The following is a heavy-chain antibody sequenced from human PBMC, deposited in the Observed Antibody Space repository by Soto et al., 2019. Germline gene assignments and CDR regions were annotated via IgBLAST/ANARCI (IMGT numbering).Heavy chain of an antibody. Sequence: QVQLVQSGAEVKKPGSSVKVSCKASGGTFSSYAISWVRQAPGQGLEWMGGIIPIFGTANYAQKFQGRVTITADESTSTAYIELSRLRSEDTAVHYCAKKLGYCSGGSCYSGGFDIWGQGTMVTVSS. V-gene: IGHV1-69*01. CDR1: GGTFSSYA. CDR2: IIPIFGTA. D-gene: IGHD2-15*01. J-gene: IGHJ3*02. CDR3: AKKLGYCSGGSCYSGGFDI.